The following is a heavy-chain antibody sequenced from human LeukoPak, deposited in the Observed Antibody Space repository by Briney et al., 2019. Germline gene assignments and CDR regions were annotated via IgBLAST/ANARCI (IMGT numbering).Heavy chain of an antibody. V-gene: IGHV1-2*02. CDR3: ARGDLVRGYYYMDV. J-gene: IGHJ6*03. CDR1: GYTFTGYY. Sequence: GASVKASCKASGYTFTGYYMHWVRQAPGQGLEWMGWINPNSGGTNYAQKFQGRVTMTRDTSISTAYMELTSLRSDGTAVYYCARGDLVRGYYYMDVWGKGTTVTVSS. D-gene: IGHD6-6*01. CDR2: INPNSGGT.